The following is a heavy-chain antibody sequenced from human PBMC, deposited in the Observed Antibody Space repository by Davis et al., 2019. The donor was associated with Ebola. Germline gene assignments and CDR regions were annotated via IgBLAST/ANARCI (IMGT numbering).Heavy chain of an antibody. CDR1: PYSTINYA. D-gene: IGHD1-26*01. CDR2: ISAYNGNT. J-gene: IGHJ3*02. Sequence: ASVKDTCKASPYSTINYATSWVRQAPGQGLEWMGWISAYNGNTNYAQKVQGRVTMTTDTYTGTDYLDLRSLRSDDTAVYFCARTSIVGTTTTASDIWGQGTMVTVSS. V-gene: IGHV1-18*01. CDR3: ARTSIVGTTTTASDI.